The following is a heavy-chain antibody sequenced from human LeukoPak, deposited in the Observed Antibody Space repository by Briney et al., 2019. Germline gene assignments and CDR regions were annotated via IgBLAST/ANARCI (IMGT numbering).Heavy chain of an antibody. CDR2: IYPGDSDI. Sequence: GESLKISCKGSGYRFTNYWIAWVRHVPGKGLEWMGIIYPGDSDIGYSPSFQGQVTISADKSISTAYLQWSSLKASDTAMYYCARQEYCSGGSCYTWFDPWGQGTLVTVSS. V-gene: IGHV5-51*01. J-gene: IGHJ5*02. D-gene: IGHD2-15*01. CDR1: GYRFTNYW. CDR3: ARQEYCSGGSCYTWFDP.